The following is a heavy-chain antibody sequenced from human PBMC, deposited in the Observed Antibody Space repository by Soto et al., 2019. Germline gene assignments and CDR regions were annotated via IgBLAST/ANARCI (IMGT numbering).Heavy chain of an antibody. J-gene: IGHJ4*02. V-gene: IGHV3-23*01. Sequence: EVQLLESGGGLVQPGGSLRLSCAASGFSFSEYSMTWVRQAPGKGLQWVSAISGDTATTHYADSVKGRFTISRDNSRDTLYLQMNSLRAEDTAVYYCALAGYDSNYYAVTPLSAGHFWGQGTLVTVSS. D-gene: IGHD4-4*01. CDR2: ISGDTATT. CDR1: GFSFSEYS. CDR3: ALAGYDSNYYAVTPLSAGHF.